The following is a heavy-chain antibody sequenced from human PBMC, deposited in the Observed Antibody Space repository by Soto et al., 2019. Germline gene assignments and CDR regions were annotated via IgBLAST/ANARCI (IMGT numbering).Heavy chain of an antibody. CDR2: INPSGEGT. Sequence: QVQLVQSGAEVKVPGASLKVSCRASGFTLTKYYMHWVRQAPGQGLEYMGIINPSGEGTTYAQNFQGRVTLSRDTSTNTVYMELSSLRSGDTAVYFCARSHSYANSWYDCCGQGTPVTVSS. D-gene: IGHD2-2*01. J-gene: IGHJ5*01. CDR3: ARSHSYANSWYDC. CDR1: GFTLTKYY. V-gene: IGHV1-46*01.